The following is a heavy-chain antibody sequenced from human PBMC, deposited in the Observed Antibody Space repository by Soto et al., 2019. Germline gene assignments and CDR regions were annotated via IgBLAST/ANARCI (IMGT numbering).Heavy chain of an antibody. Sequence: PGEYLKISCKGSGYSFTSYWIGWVRQMPGKGLEWMGIIYPGDSDTRYSPSFQGQVTISADKSISTAYLQWSSLKASDTAMYYCARHTFGDTYLYYYYYGMDVWGQGTTVTVSS. CDR3: ARHTFGDTYLYYYYYGMDV. V-gene: IGHV5-51*01. CDR1: GYSFTSYW. J-gene: IGHJ6*02. CDR2: IYPGDSDT. D-gene: IGHD3-3*01.